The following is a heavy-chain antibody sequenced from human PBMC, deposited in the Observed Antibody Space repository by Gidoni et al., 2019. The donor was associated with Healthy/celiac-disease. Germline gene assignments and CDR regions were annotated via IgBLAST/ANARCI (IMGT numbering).Heavy chain of an antibody. D-gene: IGHD3-10*01. CDR2: IYYSGST. V-gene: IGHV4-30-4*01. CDR1: GGAISSSDYY. CDR3: ARLDYYGSGSLVFDY. Sequence: QVQLQESGPGLVKPSQTLSLTCTVPGGAISSSDYYWSWIRQPPGKGLEWIGYIYYSGSTYYNPSLKSRVTISVDTSKNQFSLKLSSVTAADTAVYYCARLDYYGSGSLVFDYWGQGTLVTVSS. J-gene: IGHJ4*02.